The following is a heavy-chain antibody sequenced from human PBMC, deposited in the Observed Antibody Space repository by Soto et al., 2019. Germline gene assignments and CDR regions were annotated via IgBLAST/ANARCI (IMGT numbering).Heavy chain of an antibody. CDR1: GFTFSSFG. D-gene: IGHD3-16*01. J-gene: IGHJ5*02. CDR2: ISYDGSDK. V-gene: IGHV3-30*18. Sequence: QVQLVESGGGVVQPGRSLRLSCAASGFTFSSFGMHWVRQAPDKGLQWVAVISYDGSDKYYADSVKGRFTISRDDSTNTMYLHMHSLRPEDTAVYYCAKTSGYDYVWGGSGLDPWGQGTLVTVSS. CDR3: AKTSGYDYVWGGSGLDP.